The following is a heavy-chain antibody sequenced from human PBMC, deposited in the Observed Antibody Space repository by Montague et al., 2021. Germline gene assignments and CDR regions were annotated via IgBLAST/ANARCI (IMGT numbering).Heavy chain of an antibody. J-gene: IGHJ4*02. CDR2: FAQSVASGASGST. V-gene: IGHV4-4*09. Sequence: SETLSLTCAVSGGSISTYYWTWIRQSPGKGLEYIGYFAQSVASGASGSTNYHPSLRGRVTVSFDSSKNQVSLKMTSVTATDTGVYYCARGEGVVPAARFDFWGRGTLVTVSS. D-gene: IGHD3-16*01. CDR1: GGSISTYY. CDR3: ARGEGVVPAARFDF.